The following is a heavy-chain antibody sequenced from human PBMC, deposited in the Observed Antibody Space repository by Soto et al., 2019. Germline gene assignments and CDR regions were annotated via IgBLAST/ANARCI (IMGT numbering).Heavy chain of an antibody. J-gene: IGHJ4*02. CDR1: GGSISSGDYY. V-gene: IGHV4-30-4*01. D-gene: IGHD4-17*01. Sequence: PSETLSLTCTVSGGSISSGDYYWSWIRQPPGKGLEWIGYIYYSGSTYYNPSLKSRVTISVDTSKNQFSLKLSSVTAADTAVYYCAREINEGDYGDYEGFDYWGQGTLVTSPQ. CDR3: AREINEGDYGDYEGFDY. CDR2: IYYSGST.